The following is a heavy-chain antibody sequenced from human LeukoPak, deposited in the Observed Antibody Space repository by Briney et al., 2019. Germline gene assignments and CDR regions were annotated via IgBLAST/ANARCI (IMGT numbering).Heavy chain of an antibody. CDR3: ARANYYDISGYDY. D-gene: IGHD3-22*01. CDR1: GFTFSNYW. CDR2: IKQDGSEK. V-gene: IGHV3-7*02. Sequence: GGSLRLSCAASGFTFSNYWMSWVRQAPGKGLEWVANIKQDGSEKYYVDSVKGRFTISRDNAKNSLYLQMNSLRAEDTAVYYCARANYYDISGYDYWGQGTLVTVSS. J-gene: IGHJ4*02.